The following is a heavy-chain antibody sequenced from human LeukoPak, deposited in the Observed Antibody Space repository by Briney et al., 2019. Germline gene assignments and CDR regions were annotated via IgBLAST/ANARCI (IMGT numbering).Heavy chain of an antibody. V-gene: IGHV3-73*01. CDR1: GFTFSGSA. CDR2: IRSKANSYAT. CDR3: TRLRPSGDSSGYPFDY. J-gene: IGHJ4*02. D-gene: IGHD3-22*01. Sequence: GGSLRLSCAASGFTFSGSAMHWVRQASGKGLEWVGRIRSKANSYATAYAASVKGRFTISRDDSKNTAYLQMNSLKTEDTAVYYCTRLRPSGDSSGYPFDYWGQGTLVTASS.